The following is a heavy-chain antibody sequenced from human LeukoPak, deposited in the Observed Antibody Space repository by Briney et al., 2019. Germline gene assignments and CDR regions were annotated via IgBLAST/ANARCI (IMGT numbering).Heavy chain of an antibody. V-gene: IGHV3-30*04. CDR1: GFTFSSYA. CDR2: ISYDGRNK. J-gene: IGHJ5*02. Sequence: GGSLRLSCAASGFTFSSYAMHWVRQAPGKGLEWVAVISYDGRNKYYADSVKGRFTISRDNSKNTLYLQMNSLRAEDTAVYYCARGGYYDSSAPSWFDPWGQGTLVTVSS. D-gene: IGHD3-22*01. CDR3: ARGGYYDSSAPSWFDP.